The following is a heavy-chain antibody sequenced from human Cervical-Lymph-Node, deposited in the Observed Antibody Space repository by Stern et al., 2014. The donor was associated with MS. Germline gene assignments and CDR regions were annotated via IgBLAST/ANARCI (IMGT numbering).Heavy chain of an antibody. J-gene: IGHJ4*02. D-gene: IGHD6-19*01. CDR3: AKVYGSGPFDY. CDR1: GFTFSSYA. CDR2: ISGSDDST. V-gene: IGHV3-23*01. Sequence: EVQLLESGGTLVQPGGSLRLSCAASGFTFSSYAMRWVRQAPGKGLEWVAFISGSDDSTCYADSVKGRFTISRDNSKNTLFLQMNSLRAEDTAVYYCAKVYGSGPFDYWGQGTLVTVSS.